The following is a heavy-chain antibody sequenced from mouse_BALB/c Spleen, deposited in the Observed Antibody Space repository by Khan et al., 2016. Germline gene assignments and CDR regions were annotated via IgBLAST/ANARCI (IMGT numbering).Heavy chain of an antibody. D-gene: IGHD2-2*01. V-gene: IGHV9-1*02. Sequence: QIQLVQSGPELKKPGETVKISCKASGYTFTNSGMNWVKQAPGKGLKWVGWINTYSGEPKYADNFKGRFAISSETSASTAYVHIKNRKNEDMTTYFCARGVMVTTGWYFDGWGEGTTVTVSS. J-gene: IGHJ1*01. CDR1: GYTFTNSG. CDR2: INTYSGEP. CDR3: ARGVMVTTGWYFDG.